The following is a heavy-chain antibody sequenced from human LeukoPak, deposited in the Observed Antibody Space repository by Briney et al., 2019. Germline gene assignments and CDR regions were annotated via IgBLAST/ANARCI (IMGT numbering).Heavy chain of an antibody. CDR1: GFTFSSFA. CDR2: IRGRSSDT. Sequence: GGSLRLSCAASGFTFSSFAMGWVRQAPGKTLEWVSFIRGRSSDTYYADSMKGRFTISRDNSKNTLYLQMNSLRAEDTAVYYCAKVPGDYGPFDDWGQGTLVTVSS. J-gene: IGHJ4*02. V-gene: IGHV3-23*01. CDR3: AKVPGDYGPFDD. D-gene: IGHD4-17*01.